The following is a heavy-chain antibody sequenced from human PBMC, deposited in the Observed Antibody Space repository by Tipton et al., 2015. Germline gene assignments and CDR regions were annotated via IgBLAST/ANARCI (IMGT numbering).Heavy chain of an antibody. V-gene: IGHV3-30*19. J-gene: IGHJ6*02. Sequence: SLRLSCTASGFTFSTYAMHWVRQAPGRGLEWVAFISYDGTDQHYADSVKGRFTISRDNSNNTLFLQMNSLRTEDTAVYYCAKDTPRRAYYFGMDVWGQGTTVTVSS. CDR1: GFTFSTYA. D-gene: IGHD2-15*01. CDR2: ISYDGTDQ. CDR3: AKDTPRRAYYFGMDV.